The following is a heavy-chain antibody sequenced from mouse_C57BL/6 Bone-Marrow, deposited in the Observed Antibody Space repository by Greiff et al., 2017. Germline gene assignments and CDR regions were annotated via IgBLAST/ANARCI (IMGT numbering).Heavy chain of an antibody. Sequence: EVQLQQSGAELVRPGASVKLSCTASGFNIKDDYMHWVKQRPEQGLAWIGWIAPENGDTEYAPQFPGQATITADTSSNTAYRQLSSLTSGDTAVYYCTTRGYGSSYGAMDYWGQGTSVTVSS. CDR1: GFNIKDDY. CDR3: TTRGYGSSYGAMDY. V-gene: IGHV14-4*01. CDR2: IAPENGDT. D-gene: IGHD1-1*01. J-gene: IGHJ4*01.